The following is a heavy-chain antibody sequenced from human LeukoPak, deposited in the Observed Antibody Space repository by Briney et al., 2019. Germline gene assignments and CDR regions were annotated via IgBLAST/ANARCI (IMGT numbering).Heavy chain of an antibody. CDR1: GFTLSSHR. J-gene: IGHJ4*02. CDR3: ARDIDTAMVTAAYFDH. D-gene: IGHD5-18*01. CDR2: VGYDGSTK. V-gene: IGHV3-30*03. Sequence: PGGPLRLSCVGSGFTLSSHRMHWVRQAPGKGREWVAVVGYDGSTKKSAGSVKGRFTVSRDNSKNTLYLQMSSLRPEDTAVYFCARDIDTAMVTAAYFDHWGQGTLVTVSS.